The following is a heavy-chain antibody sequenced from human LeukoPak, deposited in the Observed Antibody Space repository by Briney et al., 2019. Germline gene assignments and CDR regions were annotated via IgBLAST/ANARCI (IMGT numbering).Heavy chain of an antibody. CDR2: IYYSGST. V-gene: IGHV4-39*01. J-gene: IGHJ3*02. CDR1: GGSISSSSYY. D-gene: IGHD4-23*01. Sequence: SETLSLTCTVSGGSISSSSYYWGWIRQPPGKGLEWIGSIYYSGSTYYNPSLKSRVTISVDTSKNQFSLKLSSVTAADTAVYYCARHFDDYGGNTFFSGRKNDAFDIWGQGTMVTVSS. CDR3: ARHFDDYGGNTFFSGRKNDAFDI.